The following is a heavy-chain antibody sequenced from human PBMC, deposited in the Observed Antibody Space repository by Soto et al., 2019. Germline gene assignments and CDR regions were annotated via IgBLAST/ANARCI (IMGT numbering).Heavy chain of an antibody. D-gene: IGHD2-21*02. V-gene: IGHV1-69*02. CDR1: GSTFSSYT. CDR3: ARRRYCGTDCYKKFCYGTDV. CDR2: IIPVLTVT. Sequence: QVQLVQSGAEVRKPGFSVKVSCMASGSTFSSYTVNWVRQAPGKGFEWIGRIIPVLTVTDYARRFQGRVTITADRSAKTAYMELTSLTSEDTALYYCARRRYCGTDCYKKFCYGTDVWGQGTTVTVSS. J-gene: IGHJ6*02.